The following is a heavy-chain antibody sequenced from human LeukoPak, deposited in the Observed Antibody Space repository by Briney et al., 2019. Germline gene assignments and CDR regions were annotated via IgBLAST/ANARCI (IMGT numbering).Heavy chain of an antibody. D-gene: IGHD1-26*01. V-gene: IGHV3-23*01. CDR1: GFTFSSYA. CDR2: ISGSGGST. Sequence: PGGSLRLSCAASGFTFSSYAMSWVRQAPGKGLEWVSGISGSGGSTYYADSVKGRFTISRDNSKSTLDLQMSSLRAEDTAVYYCARYGPSASGRSLDYWGQGTLVTVSS. J-gene: IGHJ4*02. CDR3: ARYGPSASGRSLDY.